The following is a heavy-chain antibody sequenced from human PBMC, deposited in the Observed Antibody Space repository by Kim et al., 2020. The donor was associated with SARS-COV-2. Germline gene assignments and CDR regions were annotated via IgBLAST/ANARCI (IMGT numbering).Heavy chain of an antibody. V-gene: IGHV4-59*13. CDR1: GGSISSYY. D-gene: IGHD4-17*01. J-gene: IGHJ4*02. CDR2: IYYSGST. CDR3: ARDGYGGTLTY. Sequence: SETLSLTCTVSGGSISSYYWSWIRQPPGKGLEWIGYIYYSGSTNYNPSLKSRVTISVDTSKNQFSLKLSSVTAADTAVYYCARDGYGGTLTYWGQGTLVTVSS.